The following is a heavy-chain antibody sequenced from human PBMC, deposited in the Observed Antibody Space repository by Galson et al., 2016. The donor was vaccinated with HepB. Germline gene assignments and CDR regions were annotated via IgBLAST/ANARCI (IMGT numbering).Heavy chain of an antibody. CDR1: GFTFDDYA. CDR2: ISWNSGSI. D-gene: IGHD1/OR15-1a*01. Sequence: SLRLSCAASGFTFDDYAMHWVRQAPGKGLEWVSGISWNSGSIGYADSVKGRFTISRDNAKNSLYLQMNSLRAEDTALYYCAKALTGNNWKNDPDDALDIWGKGTMVSVSS. V-gene: IGHV3-9*01. CDR3: AKALTGNNWKNDPDDALDI. J-gene: IGHJ3*02.